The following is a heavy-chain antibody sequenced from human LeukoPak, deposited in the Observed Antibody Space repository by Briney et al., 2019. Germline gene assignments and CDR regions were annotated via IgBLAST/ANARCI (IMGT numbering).Heavy chain of an antibody. CDR1: GFTFSSYS. J-gene: IGHJ6*02. D-gene: IGHD1-20*01. CDR3: ARGKPVTGTPDYYSYGMDV. V-gene: IGHV3-21*04. Sequence: PGGSLRLSCAASGFTFSSYSMNWVRQAPGKGLEWVSSISSSSSYIYYADSVKGRFTISRDNSKNTLYLQMNSLRAEDTALYYCARGKPVTGTPDYYSYGMDVWGQGTMVTVSS. CDR2: ISSSSSYI.